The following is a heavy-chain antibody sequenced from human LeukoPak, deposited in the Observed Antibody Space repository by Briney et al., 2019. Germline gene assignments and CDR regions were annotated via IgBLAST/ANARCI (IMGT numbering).Heavy chain of an antibody. CDR1: GFPFSSYG. V-gene: IGHV3-30*03. J-gene: IGHJ4*02. CDR3: ARGIEDY. Sequence: GGSLRLSCAASGFPFSSYGMHWVRQAPGKGLEWVAVISHDGTNKYYVDSVKGRFTISRDNSKNTLYLQMNSLRAEDTAVYYCARGIEDYWGQGTLVTVSS. CDR2: ISHDGTNK.